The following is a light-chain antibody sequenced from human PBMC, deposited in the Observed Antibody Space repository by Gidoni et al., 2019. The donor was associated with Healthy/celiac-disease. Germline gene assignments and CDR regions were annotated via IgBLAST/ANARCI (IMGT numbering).Light chain of an antibody. CDR2: DAA. V-gene: IGKV3-11*01. Sequence: EIVLTQSPATLSLSPGERATLSCRASQSVSSYLAWYQQKPGQAPRLLIYDAANRPPASPARCSGSGAGTDFTLTISSLEPDDFAVDYCQQRSNWPPITFGQGTRLEIK. J-gene: IGKJ5*01. CDR3: QQRSNWPPIT. CDR1: QSVSSY.